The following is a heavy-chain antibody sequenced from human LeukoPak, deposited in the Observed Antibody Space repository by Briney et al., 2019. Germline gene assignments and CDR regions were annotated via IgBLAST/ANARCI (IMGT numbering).Heavy chain of an antibody. CDR2: IYYSGST. V-gene: IGHV4-59*08. CDR3: ARHVLGGYNLHDGYFDY. Sequence: SETLSLTCTASGGSISSYYWSWIRQPPGKGLEWIGYIYYSGSTNYNPSLQSRVTISVDTSKNQFSLNLSSVTAADTAIYYCARHVLGGYNLHDGYFDYWGQGTLVAVSS. D-gene: IGHD1-1*01. J-gene: IGHJ4*03. CDR1: GGSISSYY.